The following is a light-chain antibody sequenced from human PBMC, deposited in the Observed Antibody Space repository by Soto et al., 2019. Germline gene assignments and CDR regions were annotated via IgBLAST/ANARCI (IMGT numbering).Light chain of an antibody. CDR2: EVS. V-gene: IGLV2-8*01. CDR3: SSYTGTNNFVL. Sequence: QSALTQPPSASGSPGQAVTISCTGTNTDFGGHKYVSWYQHHPGKTPKLLIYEVSERPSGVPDRFSGSKSGNAASLTVSGLQADDEAMYYGSSYTGTNNFVLFGGGTKLTVL. CDR1: NTDFGGHKY. J-gene: IGLJ2*01.